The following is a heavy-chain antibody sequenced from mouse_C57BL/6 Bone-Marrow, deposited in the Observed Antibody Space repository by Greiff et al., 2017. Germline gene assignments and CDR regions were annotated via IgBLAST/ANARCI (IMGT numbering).Heavy chain of an antibody. CDR3: ARPYYNNYWYFDV. Sequence: QVQLKQPGAELVKPGASVKMSCKASGYTFTSYWITWVKQRPGQGLEWIGDIYPGSGSTNYNEKFKSKVTLTVDTSSSTAYLQISSLTSEDSAAYYCARPYYNNYWYFDVWGTGTTVTVSS. D-gene: IGHD2-5*01. CDR2: IYPGSGST. V-gene: IGHV1-55*01. J-gene: IGHJ1*03. CDR1: GYTFTSYW.